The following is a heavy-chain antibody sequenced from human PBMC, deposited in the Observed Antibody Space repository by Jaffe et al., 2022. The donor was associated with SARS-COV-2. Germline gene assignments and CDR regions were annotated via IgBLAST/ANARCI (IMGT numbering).Heavy chain of an antibody. CDR1: GGSISSGSYY. D-gene: IGHD6-13*01. J-gene: IGHJ3*02. V-gene: IGHV4-61*02. CDR2: IYTSGST. CDR3: ARDGYSNAFDI. Sequence: QVQLQESGPGLVKPSQTLSLTCTVSGGSISSGSYYWSWIRQPAGKGLEWIGRIYTSGSTNYNPSLKSRVTISVDTSKNQFSLKLSSVTAADTAVYYCARDGYSNAFDIWGQGTMVTVSS.